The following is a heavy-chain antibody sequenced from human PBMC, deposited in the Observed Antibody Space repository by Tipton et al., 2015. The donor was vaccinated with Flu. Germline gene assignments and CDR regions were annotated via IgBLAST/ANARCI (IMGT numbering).Heavy chain of an antibody. D-gene: IGHD3-22*01. V-gene: IGHV3-7*01. CDR2: IKQDGRNK. J-gene: IGHJ4*02. Sequence: SLRLSCAVSGLTFSDYWMSWVRQAPGKGLEWVANIKQDGRNKYYVGSVKGRFTISRDNAKNSLYLQMNSLSAEDTAVYYCVRDKPSSSGLDYWGQGTLVTVSS. CDR3: VRDKPSSSGLDY. CDR1: GLTFSDYW.